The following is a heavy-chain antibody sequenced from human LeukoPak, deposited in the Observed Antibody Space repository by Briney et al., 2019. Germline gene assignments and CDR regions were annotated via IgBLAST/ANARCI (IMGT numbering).Heavy chain of an antibody. CDR3: ARFVGACSGGSCYSDY. Sequence: PGESLQISCQGSRYSFTGYWIGWVRQMPGKGLEWMGIIYPGDSDTRYSPSFQGQVTISADKSISTAYLQWNSLKASDTAMYYCARFVGACSGGSCYSDYWGQGTLVTVSS. J-gene: IGHJ4*02. CDR2: IYPGDSDT. CDR1: RYSFTGYW. V-gene: IGHV5-51*01. D-gene: IGHD2-15*01.